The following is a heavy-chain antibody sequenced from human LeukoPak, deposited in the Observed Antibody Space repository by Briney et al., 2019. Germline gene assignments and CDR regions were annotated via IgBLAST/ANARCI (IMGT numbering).Heavy chain of an antibody. CDR1: GFTLSTYA. V-gene: IGHV3-30*04. J-gene: IGHJ2*01. CDR3: TRAPYYDRWYFDL. Sequence: GALSLSCEASGFTLSTYAVHWVRQAPGKGLQWVAALWYDGSNQYYADSVKGRFTISRDNSKNTLYLQMSSLKVEDTAVYYCTRAPYYDRWYFDLWGRGALVTVSS. D-gene: IGHD3-22*01. CDR2: LWYDGSNQ.